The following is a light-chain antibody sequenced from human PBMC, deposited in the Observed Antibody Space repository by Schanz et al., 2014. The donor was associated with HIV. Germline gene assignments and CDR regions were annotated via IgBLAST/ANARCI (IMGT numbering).Light chain of an antibody. CDR2: SDN. CDR1: SSNIGSNY. V-gene: IGLV1-47*02. CDR3: SSYTSSSTYWV. J-gene: IGLJ3*02. Sequence: QSVLTQPPSASGTPGQRVTISCSGSSSNIGSNYVYWYQQLPGTAPKLLIYSDNQRPSGVPDRFSGSRSGTSASLAISGLRSEDEADYYCSSYTSSSTYWVFGGGTKVTVL.